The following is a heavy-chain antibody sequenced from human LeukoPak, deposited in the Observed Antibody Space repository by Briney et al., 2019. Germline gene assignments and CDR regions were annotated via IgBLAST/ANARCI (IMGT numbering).Heavy chain of an antibody. J-gene: IGHJ3*02. CDR1: GYTFTGYY. V-gene: IGHV1-2*02. CDR3: AIHYDSSGYYSDAFDI. D-gene: IGHD3-22*01. Sequence: ASVKVSCKASGYTFTGYYMHWVRQAPGQGLEWIGWINPNSGGTNYAQKFQGRVTMTRDTSISTAYMELSRLRSDDTAVYYCAIHYDSSGYYSDAFDIWGQGTMVTVSS. CDR2: INPNSGGT.